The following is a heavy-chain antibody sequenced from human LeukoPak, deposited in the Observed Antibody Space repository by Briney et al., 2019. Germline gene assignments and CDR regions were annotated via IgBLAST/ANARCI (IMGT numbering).Heavy chain of an antibody. J-gene: IGHJ4*02. CDR1: GFTFSNYW. V-gene: IGHV3-7*04. CDR3: ARDFFDK. CDR2: IKQDGSDK. Sequence: GGPLRLSCATSGFTFSNYWMSWVRQAPGKGLEWVANIKQDGSDKYYVDSVKGRFTISRDNAKNSLFLQMNSLRAEDTAVYYCARDFFDKWGQGTLVTVSS.